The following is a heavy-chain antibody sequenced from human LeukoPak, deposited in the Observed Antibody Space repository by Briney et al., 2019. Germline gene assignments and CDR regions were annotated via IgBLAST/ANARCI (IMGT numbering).Heavy chain of an antibody. CDR3: ARAKEKQQLVLIGYYYYMDV. D-gene: IGHD6-13*01. Sequence: SVKVSCKASGGTFSSYAISWVRQAPGQGLEWMGGIIPIFGTANYAQKFQGRVTITADESTSTAYMELSSLRSEDTAVYYCARAKEKQQLVLIGYYYYMDVWGKGTTVTVSS. J-gene: IGHJ6*03. CDR1: GGTFSSYA. CDR2: IIPIFGTA. V-gene: IGHV1-69*13.